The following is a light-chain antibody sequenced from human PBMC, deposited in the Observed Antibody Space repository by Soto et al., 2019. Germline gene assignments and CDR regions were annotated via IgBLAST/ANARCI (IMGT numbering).Light chain of an antibody. CDR3: AAWDDSLSVVV. J-gene: IGLJ2*01. Sequence: QAVVTQPPSASGTPGQRVTISCSGSSSNIGSNYVYWYQQLPGTAPKLLIYRNNQRPSGVPDRFSGSKSGTSASLAISGLRSEDEADYYCAAWDDSLSVVVFGGGTKLIVL. CDR1: SSNIGSNY. V-gene: IGLV1-47*01. CDR2: RNN.